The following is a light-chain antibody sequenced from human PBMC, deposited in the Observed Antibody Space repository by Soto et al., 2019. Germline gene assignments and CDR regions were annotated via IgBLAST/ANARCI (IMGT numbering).Light chain of an antibody. CDR2: AAS. CDR3: LQHNNYPLT. Sequence: DIQMTQSPSSLSASVGDRVTITCRASQDIRSDLGWYQQKPGKAPKRLMYAASTLQRGVPSRFSGSGSGTEFTLTISSLQPEDFATYYCLQHNNYPLTFGGGTKVEIK. CDR1: QDIRSD. J-gene: IGKJ4*01. V-gene: IGKV1-17*01.